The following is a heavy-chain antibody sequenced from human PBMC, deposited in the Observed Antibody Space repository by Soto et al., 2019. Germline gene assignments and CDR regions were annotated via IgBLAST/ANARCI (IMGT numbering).Heavy chain of an antibody. CDR3: ARGAKGAYYVDV. D-gene: IGHD2-21*01. CDR1: GFTFSDFW. Sequence: EVQLVESGGGLVQPGGSLRLSCAASGFTFSDFWLHWVRQAPEKGLVWVSRIKSDGGSANYADSVKGRFTIFRDNANNTVYLQMDSLRAEDTAVYYCARGAKGAYYVDVWGKGTTVTVSS. J-gene: IGHJ6*03. CDR2: IKSDGGSA. V-gene: IGHV3-74*01.